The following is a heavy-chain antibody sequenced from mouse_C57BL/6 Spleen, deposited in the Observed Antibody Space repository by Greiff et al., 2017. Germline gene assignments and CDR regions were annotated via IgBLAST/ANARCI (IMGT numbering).Heavy chain of an antibody. CDR3: ARGITTVEAWFAY. J-gene: IGHJ3*01. CDR2: IHPNSGST. CDR1: GYTFTSYW. D-gene: IGHD1-1*01. V-gene: IGHV1-64*01. Sequence: VQLQQSGAELVKPGASVKLSCKASGYTFTSYWMHWVKQRPGQGLEWIGMIHPNSGSTNYNEKFKSKATLTVDKSSSTAYMQLSSLTSEDSAVYYCARGITTVEAWFAYWGQGTLVTVSA.